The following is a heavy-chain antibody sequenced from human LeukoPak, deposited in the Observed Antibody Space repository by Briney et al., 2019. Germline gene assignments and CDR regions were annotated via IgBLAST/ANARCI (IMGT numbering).Heavy chain of an antibody. J-gene: IGHJ4*02. V-gene: IGHV3-48*03. CDR2: ISSSGTTI. CDR1: GFTFSSYE. Sequence: GRSLRLSCAASGFTFSSYEMNWVRQAPGKGLEWVSYISSSGTTIYYADSVKGRFTISRDNAKNSLYLQMNSLRAEDTAVYYCARGRRCTNGVCYVDYWGQGTLVTVSS. D-gene: IGHD2-8*01. CDR3: ARGRRCTNGVCYVDY.